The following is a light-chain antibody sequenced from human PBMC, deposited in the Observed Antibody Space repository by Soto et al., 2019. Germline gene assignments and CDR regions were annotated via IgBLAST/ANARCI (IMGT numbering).Light chain of an antibody. CDR1: QTISSW. Sequence: DIQMTQFPSTLSASIGDRVTITCRASQTISSWLAWYQKKPGKAPKLLIYKASSLEIEVPSRFSGSGSGTDFTLTISSLQPDDFATYYCQQYDSYPYTFGQGTRLEIK. CDR3: QQYDSYPYT. V-gene: IGKV1-5*03. CDR2: KAS. J-gene: IGKJ2*01.